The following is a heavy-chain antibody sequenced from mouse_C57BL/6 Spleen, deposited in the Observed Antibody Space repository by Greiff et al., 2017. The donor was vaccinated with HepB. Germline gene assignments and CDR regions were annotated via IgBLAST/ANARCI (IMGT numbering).Heavy chain of an antibody. CDR1: GYTFTDYN. CDR3: AREPLIYYYGSSSYFDY. CDR2: INPNNGGT. D-gene: IGHD1-1*01. V-gene: IGHV1-22*01. J-gene: IGHJ2*01. Sequence: VQLQQSGPELVKPGASVKMSCKASGYTFTDYNMHWVKQSHGKSLEWIGYINPNNGGTSYNQKFKGKATLTVNKSSSTAYMELRSLTSEDSAVYYCAREPLIYYYGSSSYFDYWGQGTTLTVSS.